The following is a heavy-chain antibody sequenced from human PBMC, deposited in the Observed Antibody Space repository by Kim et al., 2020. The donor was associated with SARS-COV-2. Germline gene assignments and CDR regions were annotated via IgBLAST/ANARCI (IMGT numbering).Heavy chain of an antibody. V-gene: IGHV3-21*01. CDR2: ISSSSSYI. Sequence: GGSLRLSCAASGFTFSSYSMNWVRQAPGKGLEWVSSISSSSSYIYYADSVKGRFTISRDNAKNSLYLQMNSLRAEDTAVYYCARWGSGYDLTEPFDYWGQGTLVTVSS. J-gene: IGHJ4*02. CDR1: GFTFSSYS. D-gene: IGHD5-12*01. CDR3: ARWGSGYDLTEPFDY.